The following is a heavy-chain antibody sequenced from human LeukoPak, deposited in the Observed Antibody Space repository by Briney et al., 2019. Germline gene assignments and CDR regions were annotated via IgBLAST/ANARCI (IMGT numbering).Heavy chain of an antibody. D-gene: IGHD2-2*02. J-gene: IGHJ4*02. CDR1: GVTFSSYS. CDR2: ITSSSDII. V-gene: IGHV3-48*01. CDR3: ARPDCNSNSCYTPGY. Sequence: GGSLRLSCAASGVTFSSYSREWVRQAPGKGLEWVSYITSSSDIIYYADSVRGRFTISRDNAKTSIYLQMNSLRAEDTAIYYCARPDCNSNSCYTPGYWGQGTLVTVSS.